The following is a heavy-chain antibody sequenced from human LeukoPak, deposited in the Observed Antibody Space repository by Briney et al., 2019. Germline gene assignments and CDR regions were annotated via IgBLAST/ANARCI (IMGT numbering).Heavy chain of an antibody. CDR3: ARGRYDSSSYQYYFDY. CDR1: GGTFSSYA. D-gene: IGHD6-13*01. V-gene: IGHV1-69*01. J-gene: IGHJ4*02. Sequence: SVKVSCKASGGTFSSYAISWVRQAPGQGLEWMGGIIPIFGTPNYAQKFQGRVTITADESTSTAYMELSSLRSEDTAVYYCARGRYDSSSYQYYFDYWGQGTLVTVSS. CDR2: IIPIFGTP.